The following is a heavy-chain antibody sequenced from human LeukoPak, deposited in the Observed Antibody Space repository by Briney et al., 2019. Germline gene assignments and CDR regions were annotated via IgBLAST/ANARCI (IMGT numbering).Heavy chain of an antibody. CDR2: INSDGSRT. J-gene: IGHJ6*02. V-gene: IGHV3-74*01. D-gene: IGHD2-15*01. Sequence: GGSLRLSCAASGFTFSDYWMHWVRQAPGEGPVWVSRINSDGSRTSYADSVKGRFTISRDNAKDTLSLQMNGLRAEDTAVYYCARIYCGGGTCYVYGMDVWGQGTTVTVSS. CDR1: GFTFSDYW. CDR3: ARIYCGGGTCYVYGMDV.